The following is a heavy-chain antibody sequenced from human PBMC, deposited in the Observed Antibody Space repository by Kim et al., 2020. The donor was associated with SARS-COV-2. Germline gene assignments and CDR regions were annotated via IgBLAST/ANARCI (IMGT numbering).Heavy chain of an antibody. J-gene: IGHJ4*02. CDR1: GFTFSSYG. CDR3: AKGEDDY. V-gene: IGHV3-30*18. CDR2: ISYDGSNK. Sequence: GGSLRLSCAASGFTFSSYGMHWVRQAPGKGLEWVAVISYDGSNKYYADSVKGRFTISRDNSKNTLYLQMNSLRAEDTAVYYCAKGEDDYWCQGTLVTVSS.